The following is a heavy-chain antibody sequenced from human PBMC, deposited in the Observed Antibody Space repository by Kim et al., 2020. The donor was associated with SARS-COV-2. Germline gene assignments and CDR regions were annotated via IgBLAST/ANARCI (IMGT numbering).Heavy chain of an antibody. D-gene: IGHD3-10*01. CDR1: GGSISSYY. CDR2: IYYSGST. V-gene: IGHV4-59*01. J-gene: IGHJ6*02. Sequence: SETLSLTCTVSGGSISSYYWSWIRQPPGKGLEWIGYIYYSGSTNYNPSLKSRVTISVDTSKNQFSLKLSSVTAADTAVYYCARTPLGDYGSGSYQYYYYYGMDVWGQGTTVTVSS. CDR3: ARTPLGDYGSGSYQYYYYYGMDV.